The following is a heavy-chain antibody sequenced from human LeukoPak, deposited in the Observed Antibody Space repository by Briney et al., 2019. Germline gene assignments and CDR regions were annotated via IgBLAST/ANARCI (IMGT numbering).Heavy chain of an antibody. CDR1: GFTVSSNY. J-gene: IGHJ4*02. Sequence: GGSLRLSCAASGFTVSSNYMSWVRQAPGKGLEWVSVIYSGGSTYYADSVKGRFTISRDSSKNTLYLQMNSLRAEDTAVYYCAKAITHPRNPAIYYFDYWGQGTLVTVSS. CDR2: IYSGGST. V-gene: IGHV3-53*01. D-gene: IGHD1-14*01. CDR3: AKAITHPRNPAIYYFDY.